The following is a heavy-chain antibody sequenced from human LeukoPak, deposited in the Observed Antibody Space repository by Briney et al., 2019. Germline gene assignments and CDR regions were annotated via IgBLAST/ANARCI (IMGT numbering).Heavy chain of an antibody. Sequence: GGSLRLSCAASGFTFSSYWMSWVRQAPGKGLEWVANIKQDGSEKYYVDSVKGRFTISRDNAKNSLYLQMNSLRAEDTAVYYCASDLQQQPLRYFDLWGRGTLVTVSS. CDR3: ASDLQQQPLRYFDL. D-gene: IGHD6-13*01. CDR1: GFTFSSYW. CDR2: IKQDGSEK. J-gene: IGHJ2*01. V-gene: IGHV3-7*01.